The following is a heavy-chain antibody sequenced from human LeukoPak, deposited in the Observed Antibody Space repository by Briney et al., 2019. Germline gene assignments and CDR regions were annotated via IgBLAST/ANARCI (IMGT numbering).Heavy chain of an antibody. CDR1: GGTFSSYA. CDR3: GAGYCSSTSCYQIDY. CDR2: IIPIFGTA. D-gene: IGHD2-2*03. Sequence: SVKVSCKASGGTFSSYAISWVRQAPGQGLEWMGGIIPIFGTANYAQKFQGRVTITTDESTSTAYMELSSLRSEDTAVYYCGAGYCSSTSCYQIDYWGQGTLVTVSS. J-gene: IGHJ4*02. V-gene: IGHV1-69*05.